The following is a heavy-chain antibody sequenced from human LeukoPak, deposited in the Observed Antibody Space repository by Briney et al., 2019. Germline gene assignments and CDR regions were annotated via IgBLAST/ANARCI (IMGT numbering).Heavy chain of an antibody. V-gene: IGHV3-23*01. CDR2: ISSSGGHT. CDR1: GFTFSSSV. J-gene: IGHJ6*02. CDR3: AKVLGHDSNGIYWYGMDV. D-gene: IGHD3-22*01. Sequence: GGSLRLSCVGSGFTFSSSVMSWVRRAPGKGLEWVSGISSSGGHTDYTDPMRGRFTVSRDNSKNTLYLQMNSLRADDTAVYYCAKVLGHDSNGIYWYGMDVWGQGTTVTVSS.